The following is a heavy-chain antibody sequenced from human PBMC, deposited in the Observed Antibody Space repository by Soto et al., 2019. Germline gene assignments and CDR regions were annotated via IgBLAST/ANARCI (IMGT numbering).Heavy chain of an antibody. J-gene: IGHJ4*02. Sequence: GGSLRLSCAASGFTFSDYYMSWIRQAPGKGLEWVSYISSSGSTIYYADAVKGRFTISRDNAKNSLYLQMNSLRAEDTAVYYCAREGALTYYYDSSGPSNDYWGQGTLVTVSS. D-gene: IGHD3-22*01. CDR3: AREGALTYYYDSSGPSNDY. V-gene: IGHV3-11*01. CDR1: GFTFSDYY. CDR2: ISSSGSTI.